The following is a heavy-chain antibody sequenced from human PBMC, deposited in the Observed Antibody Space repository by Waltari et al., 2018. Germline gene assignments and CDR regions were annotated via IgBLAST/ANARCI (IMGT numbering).Heavy chain of an antibody. J-gene: IGHJ4*02. CDR1: GYSFTSYW. D-gene: IGHD3-9*01. Sequence: EVQLVQSGAEVKKPGESLKISCKGSGYSFTSYWLGWVRQMPGKGLEWMGIIYPGDYDTRYSPPFQGQVTISADKSISTAYLQWSSLKASDTAMYYCARLRTRDTNLLTGWYFDYWGQGTLVTVSS. CDR3: ARLRTRDTNLLTGWYFDY. V-gene: IGHV5-51*03. CDR2: IYPGDYDT.